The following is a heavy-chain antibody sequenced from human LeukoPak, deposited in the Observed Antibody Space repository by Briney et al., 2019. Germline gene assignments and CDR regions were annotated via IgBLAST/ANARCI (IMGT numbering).Heavy chain of an antibody. J-gene: IGHJ3*02. CDR2: ISGSADIT. V-gene: IGHV3-23*01. Sequence: GGSLRLSCSASGFTFSSYAMGWVRQAPVRGLEWVASISGSADITTYADSLKGRFTISRDNPKNTLYLQINSLRDEDTALCYCGKYLQPSGYPYALDTWGQGTMVTVSS. CDR1: GFTFSSYA. CDR3: GKYLQPSGYPYALDT. D-gene: IGHD5-12*01.